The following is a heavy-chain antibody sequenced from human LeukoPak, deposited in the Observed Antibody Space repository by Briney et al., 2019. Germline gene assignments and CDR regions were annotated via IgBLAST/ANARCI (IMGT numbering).Heavy chain of an antibody. CDR2: IFYSGST. J-gene: IGHJ4*02. V-gene: IGHV4-39*07. CDR3: ARDTDTGNYYGSGSYYSPPGY. D-gene: IGHD3-10*01. Sequence: PSETLSLTCTVSGGSISTSNYYWGWIRQPPGKGLEWIGNIFYSGSTYYSPSLKSRVTISLDTSRNQFSLKLTSVTAADTAVYYCARDTDTGNYYGSGSYYSPPGYWGQGTLVTVSS. CDR1: GGSISTSNYY.